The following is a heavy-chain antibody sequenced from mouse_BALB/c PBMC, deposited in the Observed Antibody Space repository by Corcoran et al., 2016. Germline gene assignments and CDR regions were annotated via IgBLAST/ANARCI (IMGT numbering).Heavy chain of an antibody. Sequence: EVQLQESGPELVKPGASGKITCKASGYSFTGYYMHWVKQSHVKSLEWIGRIYPYNGATIYNQNFKDRSSLTVDESSSTAYMKLHSLTSEDSAVYYCARGHYGNFVCYIDYWGQGTTLTVAS. J-gene: IGHJ2*01. D-gene: IGHD2-1*01. CDR2: IYPYNGAT. V-gene: IGHV1-18*01. CDR3: ARGHYGNFVCYIDY. CDR1: GYSFTGYY.